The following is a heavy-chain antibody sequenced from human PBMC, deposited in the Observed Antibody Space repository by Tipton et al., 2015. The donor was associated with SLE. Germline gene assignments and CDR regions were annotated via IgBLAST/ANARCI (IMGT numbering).Heavy chain of an antibody. D-gene: IGHD3-16*01. CDR1: GGSIGSDNDY. V-gene: IGHV4-39*07. J-gene: IGHJ4*02. CDR2: SYYSGRT. CDR3: ARDGGHTYLLGSFDY. Sequence: TLSLTCTVSGGSIGSDNDYWGWIRQPPGKGLEWSGSSYYSGRTYYNPSLKSRVTISLDPPKNHFSLNLTSVTAADTAMYYCARDGGHTYLLGSFDYWCQGTPVNVS.